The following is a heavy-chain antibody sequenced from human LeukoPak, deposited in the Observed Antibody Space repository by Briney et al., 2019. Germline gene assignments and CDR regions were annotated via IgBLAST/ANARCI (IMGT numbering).Heavy chain of an antibody. CDR1: GGSISISSYY. J-gene: IGHJ5*02. Sequence: SETLSLTCTVSGGSISISSYYWGWIRQPPGKGLEWIGTIYYSGSIYYNPSLKSRVTISVSTSKNQFSLKLSSVTAAETAVYYCARDHVKWLRFGSPYNWLDPWGQGTLVTVSS. CDR3: ARDHVKWLRFGSPYNWLDP. CDR2: IYYSGSI. D-gene: IGHD5-12*01. V-gene: IGHV4-39*07.